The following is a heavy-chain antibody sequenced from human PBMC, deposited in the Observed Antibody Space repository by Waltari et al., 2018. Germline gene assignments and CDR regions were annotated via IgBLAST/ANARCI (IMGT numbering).Heavy chain of an antibody. J-gene: IGHJ4*02. D-gene: IGHD3-16*01. CDR1: RFTFSSSA. CDR2: ISYDGSNK. CDR3: ARPWGPDGFDY. V-gene: IGHV3-30-3*01. Sequence: QVQLVEPGGGVVQHGRSLSLSFAASRFTFSSSAMHGARQAPGKGLEWVAVISYDGSNKYYADSVKGRFTISRDNSKNTLYLQMNSLRAEDTAVYYCARPWGPDGFDYWGQGTLVTVSS.